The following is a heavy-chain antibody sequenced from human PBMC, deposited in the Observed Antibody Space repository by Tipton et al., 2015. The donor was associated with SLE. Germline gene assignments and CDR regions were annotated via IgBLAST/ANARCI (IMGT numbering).Heavy chain of an antibody. CDR3: ARAGSGSAGFDP. CDR1: GFTFSSYA. Sequence: SCAASGFTFSSYAISWVRQAPGQGLEWMGGIIPIFGTANYAQKFQGRVTITADESTSTAYMELSSLRSEDTAVYYCARAGSGSAGFDPWGQGNLVTVSS. J-gene: IGHJ5*02. CDR2: IIPIFGTA. V-gene: IGHV1-69*01. D-gene: IGHD3-10*01.